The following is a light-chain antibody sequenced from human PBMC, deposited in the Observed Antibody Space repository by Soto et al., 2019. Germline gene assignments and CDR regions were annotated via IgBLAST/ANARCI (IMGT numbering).Light chain of an antibody. CDR2: YGS. CDR3: QQYASSRT. V-gene: IGKV3-11*01. Sequence: VLTQSPATLSLSPGERATLSCRASQTVSSYLAWYQQKPGQAPRLLIYYGSNRATGIPARFSGSGSGTDYTLTITSLEPEDFAVYYCQQYASSRTFGPGTKVE. CDR1: QTVSSY. J-gene: IGKJ1*01.